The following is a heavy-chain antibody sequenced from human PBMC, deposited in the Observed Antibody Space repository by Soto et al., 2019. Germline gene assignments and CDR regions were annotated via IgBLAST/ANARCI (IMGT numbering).Heavy chain of an antibody. CDR3: ARDDYGDWYFDL. V-gene: IGHV3-33*01. CDR1: GFTFSSYG. J-gene: IGHJ2*01. Sequence: QVQLVESGGGVVQPGRSLRLSCAASGFTFSSYGMHWVRQAPGKGLEWVAVIWYDGGNKYYADSVKGRFTISRDNSKNTLYLQMNSLRAEDTAVYYCARDDYGDWYFDLWGRGTLVTVSS. CDR2: IWYDGGNK. D-gene: IGHD4-17*01.